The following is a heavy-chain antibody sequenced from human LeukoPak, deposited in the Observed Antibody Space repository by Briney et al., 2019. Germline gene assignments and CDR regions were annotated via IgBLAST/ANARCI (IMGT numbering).Heavy chain of an antibody. J-gene: IGHJ3*02. D-gene: IGHD3-10*01. V-gene: IGHV4-59*01. Sequence: SETLSLTCTVSGGSINSYYWSWIRQPPGKGLEWIGYIYYSGSTNYNPSLKSRVTISVDTSKNQFSLKLSSVTAADTAVYYCARDGGYGSGAFDIWGQGTMVTVPS. CDR1: GGSINSYY. CDR2: IYYSGST. CDR3: ARDGGYGSGAFDI.